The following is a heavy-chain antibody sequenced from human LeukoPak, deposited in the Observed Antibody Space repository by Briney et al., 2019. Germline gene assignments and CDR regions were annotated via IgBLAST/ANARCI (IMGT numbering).Heavy chain of an antibody. CDR2: INHSGST. D-gene: IGHD3-9*01. CDR1: GGSFSGYY. J-gene: IGHJ6*04. Sequence: PSETLSLTCAVYGGSFSGYYWSWIRQPPGKGLEWIGEINHSGSTNYNPSLKSRVTISVDTSKNQFSLKLSSVTAADTAVYYCARVMGLRFFDGSNYYSYGMDVWGKGTTVTVSS. CDR3: ARVMGLRFFDGSNYYSYGMDV. V-gene: IGHV4-34*01.